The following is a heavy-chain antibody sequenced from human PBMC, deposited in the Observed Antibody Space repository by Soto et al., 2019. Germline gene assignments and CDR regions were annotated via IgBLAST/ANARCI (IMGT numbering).Heavy chain of an antibody. J-gene: IGHJ4*02. CDR3: ANWGHIVPVSPTDFDH. Sequence: GGSLRLSCAASGFTFSTYWMNWVRQTPGKGLMWVSRISPDGSNRGYADSVEGRFTVSRDNAKNTLYLQMHSLRAEDTAIYYCANWGHIVPVSPTDFDHWGEGTLVTVSS. V-gene: IGHV3-74*01. CDR2: ISPDGSNR. CDR1: GFTFSTYW. D-gene: IGHD2-21*01.